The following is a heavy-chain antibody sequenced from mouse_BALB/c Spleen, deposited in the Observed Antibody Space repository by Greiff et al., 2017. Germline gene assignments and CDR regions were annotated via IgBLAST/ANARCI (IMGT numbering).Heavy chain of an antibody. D-gene: IGHD1-1*01. CDR1: GYTFTSYW. CDR2: IDPSDSYT. J-gene: IGHJ3*01. Sequence: QVQLQQPGAELVKPGASVKMSCKASGYTFTSYWMHWVKQRPGQGLEWIGVIDPSDSYTSYNQKFKGKATLTVDTSSSTAYMQLSSLTSEDSAVYYFTRHYGSSPLAYWGQGTLVTVSA. CDR3: TRHYGSSPLAY. V-gene: IGHV1S127*01.